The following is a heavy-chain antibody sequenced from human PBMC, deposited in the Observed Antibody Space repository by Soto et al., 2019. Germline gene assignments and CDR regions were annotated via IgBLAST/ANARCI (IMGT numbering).Heavy chain of an antibody. V-gene: IGHV1-2*04. CDR1: GYTFTGYY. Sequence: QVQLVQSGAEVKKPGASVKVSCKASGYTFTGYYMHWVRQAPGQGLEWMGWINPNSGGTNYAQKFQGWVTMTRDTSISTAYMELSRLRSDDTAVYYCARAVDYYDSRYFDLWCRGTLVTVSS. CDR3: ARAVDYYDSRYFDL. J-gene: IGHJ2*01. CDR2: INPNSGGT. D-gene: IGHD3-22*01.